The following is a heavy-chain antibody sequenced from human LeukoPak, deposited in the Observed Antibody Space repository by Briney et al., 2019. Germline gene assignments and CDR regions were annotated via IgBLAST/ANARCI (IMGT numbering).Heavy chain of an antibody. D-gene: IGHD3-10*01. CDR3: ARDPHITMVRGEFDY. CDR1: GYTFTSYG. Sequence: ASVKVSCKASGYTFTSYGTSWVRQAPGQGLEWMGWISGYNGKTDYAQRLQGRVTVTTDTSTSTAYMELRSLRSDDTAVYYCARDPHITMVRGEFDYWGQGTLVTVSS. V-gene: IGHV1-18*04. CDR2: ISGYNGKT. J-gene: IGHJ4*02.